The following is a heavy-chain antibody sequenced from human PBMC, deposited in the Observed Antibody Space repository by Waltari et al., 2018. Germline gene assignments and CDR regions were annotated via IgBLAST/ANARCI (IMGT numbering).Heavy chain of an antibody. D-gene: IGHD3-22*01. CDR1: GYTFTSYA. CDR3: ARDWWENYDSSGYYPTLDY. Sequence: QVQLVQSGSELKKPGASVKVSCKASGYTFTSYAMNWVRQAPGQGLEWMGWINTNTGNPTYAQGFTGRFVVSLDTSVSTAYLQISSLKAEDTAVYYCARDWWENYDSSGYYPTLDYWGQGTLVTVPT. J-gene: IGHJ4*02. CDR2: INTNTGNP. V-gene: IGHV7-4-1*02.